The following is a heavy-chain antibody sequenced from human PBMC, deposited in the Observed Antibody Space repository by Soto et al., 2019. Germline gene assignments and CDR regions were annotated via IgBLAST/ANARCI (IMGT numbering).Heavy chain of an antibody. CDR1: GDTFRNYP. CDR2: IFPLTDIP. V-gene: IGHV1-69*02. J-gene: IGHJ4*02. Sequence: QVQLVQSGAEVKKPGSSVKVSCKASGDTFRNYPINWVRQAPGQGLEWMGSIFPLTDIPDYAQNFQARLTISADKSTSTAYMELSSLTSDDTAMYFCARGPLVVLNYFESWGPGTLVTVSS. CDR3: ARGPLVVLNYFES.